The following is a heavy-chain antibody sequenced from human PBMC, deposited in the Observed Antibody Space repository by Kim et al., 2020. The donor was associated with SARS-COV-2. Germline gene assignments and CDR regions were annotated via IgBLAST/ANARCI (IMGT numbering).Heavy chain of an antibody. Sequence: GGSLRLSCAASGLTFSDYYMSWIRQAPGKGLEWVSYISSSSSYTNYADSVKGRFTISRDNAKNSLYLQMNSLRAEDTAVYYCARDSRAAAGTNYYYGMDVWGQGTTVTVSS. CDR1: GLTFSDYY. CDR3: ARDSRAAAGTNYYYGMDV. CDR2: ISSSSSYT. V-gene: IGHV3-11*06. D-gene: IGHD6-13*01. J-gene: IGHJ6*02.